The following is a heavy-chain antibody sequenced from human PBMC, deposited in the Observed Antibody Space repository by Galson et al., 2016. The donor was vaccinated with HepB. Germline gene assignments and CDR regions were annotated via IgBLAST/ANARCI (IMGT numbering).Heavy chain of an antibody. Sequence: SLRLSCAASGFNFRTYAMTWVRQAPRKGLEWVSAIRDGGARTSYADSVKGRFTISRDNSRNFLYLQMNSLRAEDTAVYYCAKEKGLGWFGGGSDSWGQGTQVTVSS. J-gene: IGHJ4*02. V-gene: IGHV3-23*01. CDR1: GFNFRTYA. D-gene: IGHD3-10*01. CDR2: IRDGGART. CDR3: AKEKGLGWFGGGSDS.